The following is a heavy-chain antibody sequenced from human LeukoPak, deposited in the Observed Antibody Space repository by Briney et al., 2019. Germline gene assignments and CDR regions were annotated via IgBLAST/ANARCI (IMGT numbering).Heavy chain of an antibody. V-gene: IGHV1-8*01. Sequence: ASVKVSCKASGDTFTSYDINWGRQAPGQGLEWMGWMNPNSGNTGYAQKFQGRVTMTRNTSISTAYMELSSLRSEDTAVYYCARGLGSSSWRNFDYWGQGTLVTVSS. CDR2: MNPNSGNT. CDR3: ARGLGSSSWRNFDY. D-gene: IGHD6-13*01. J-gene: IGHJ4*02. CDR1: GDTFTSYD.